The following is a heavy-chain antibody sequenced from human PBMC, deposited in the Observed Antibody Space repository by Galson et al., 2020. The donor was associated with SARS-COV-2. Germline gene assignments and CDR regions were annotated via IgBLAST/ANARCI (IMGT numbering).Heavy chain of an antibody. CDR1: GFTFSSYS. D-gene: IGHD6-19*01. Sequence: GGSLRLSCAASGFTFSSYSMNWVRQAPGKGLEWVSSISSSSSYIYYADSVKGRFTISRDNAKNSLYLQINSLRAEDTAVYYCARSRSGWDDFDIWGQGTMVTVSS. CDR3: ARSRSGWDDFDI. CDR2: ISSSSSYI. V-gene: IGHV3-21*01. J-gene: IGHJ3*02.